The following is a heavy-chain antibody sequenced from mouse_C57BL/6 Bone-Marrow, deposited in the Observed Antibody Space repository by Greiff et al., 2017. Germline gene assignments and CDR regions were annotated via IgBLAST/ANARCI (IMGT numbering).Heavy chain of an antibody. V-gene: IGHV2-5*01. CDR2: IWRGGST. CDR1: GFSLTSYG. J-gene: IGHJ1*03. CDR3: AKKKGYGSSYWYFDV. Sequence: VKLVESGPGLVQPSQSLSITCTVSGFSLTSYGVHWVRQSPGKGLEWLGVIWRGGSTDYNAAFMSRLSITKDNSKSQVFFKMNSLQADDTAIYYCAKKKGYGSSYWYFDVWGTGTTVTVSS. D-gene: IGHD1-1*01.